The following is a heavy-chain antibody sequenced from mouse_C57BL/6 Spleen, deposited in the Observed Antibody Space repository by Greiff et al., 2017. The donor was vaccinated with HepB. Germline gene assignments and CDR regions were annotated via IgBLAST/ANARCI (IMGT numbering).Heavy chain of an antibody. CDR1: GYTFTSYW. Sequence: VQLQQPGAELVMPGASVKLSCKASGYTFTSYWMHWVKQRPGQGLEWIGEIDPSDSYTNYNQKFKGKSTLTVDKSSSTAYMQLSSLTSEDTAVYYCTTSSLTTVVATDYWGQGTTLTVSS. J-gene: IGHJ2*01. CDR3: TTSSLTTVVATDY. V-gene: IGHV1-69*01. CDR2: IDPSDSYT. D-gene: IGHD1-1*01.